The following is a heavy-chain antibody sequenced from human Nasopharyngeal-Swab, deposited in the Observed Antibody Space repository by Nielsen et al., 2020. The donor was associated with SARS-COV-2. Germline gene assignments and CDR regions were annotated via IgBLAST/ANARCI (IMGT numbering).Heavy chain of an antibody. V-gene: IGHV3-30-3*01. J-gene: IGHJ4*02. CDR2: ISYDGGIK. Sequence: GGSLRLSGVASGFTGSSYAMHWVRQAPGKGLEWVAVISYDGGIKNYADSVRGRFTISRDNSKNTLYLQMDSLRPEDTAVYYCARTDSGSYAAYFDYWGQGTQVTVSS. CDR1: GFTGSSYA. CDR3: ARTDSGSYAAYFDY. D-gene: IGHD1-26*01.